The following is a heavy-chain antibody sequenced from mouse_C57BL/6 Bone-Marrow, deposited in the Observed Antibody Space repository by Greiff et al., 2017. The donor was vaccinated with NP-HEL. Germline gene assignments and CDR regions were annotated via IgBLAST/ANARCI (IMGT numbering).Heavy chain of an antibody. CDR3: ALYYYGSRCWYCDV. Sequence: QVQLQQPGADLVKPGASVKLSCKASGYTFTSYWMHWVKQRPGRGLEWIGRIDPNSGGTKFNEKFKTKATLTVDKPSSTAYMQLSSLTSEDSAVYYCALYYYGSRCWYCDVGGTGTTVTVSA. CDR1: GYTFTSYW. V-gene: IGHV1-72*01. CDR2: IDPNSGGT. D-gene: IGHD1-1*01. J-gene: IGHJ1*03.